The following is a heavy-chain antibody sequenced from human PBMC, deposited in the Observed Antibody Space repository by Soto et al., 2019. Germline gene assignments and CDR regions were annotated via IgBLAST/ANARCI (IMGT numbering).Heavy chain of an antibody. CDR1: GGSISSSNW. J-gene: IGHJ4*02. V-gene: IGHV4-4*02. D-gene: IGHD3-10*01. CDR2: IYHSGST. Sequence: SETLSLTCAVSGGSISSSNWWSWVRQPPGKGLEWIGEIYHSGSTNYNPSLKSRVTISVDKSKNQFSLKLSSVTAADTAVYYCARVDYGSGSVRQEYYFDYWGQGTLVTVSS. CDR3: ARVDYGSGSVRQEYYFDY.